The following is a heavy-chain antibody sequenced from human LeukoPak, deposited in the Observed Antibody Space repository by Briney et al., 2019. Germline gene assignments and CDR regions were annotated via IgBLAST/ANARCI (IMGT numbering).Heavy chain of an antibody. J-gene: IGHJ4*02. Sequence: GGSLRLSCAASGFTFSSYSMNWVRQAPGKGLEWVSYISGSSSTIYYADSVKGRFTISRDNSKNTLYLQMNSLRAEDTAVYYCAKTRGYFDYWGQGTLVTVSS. CDR2: ISGSSSTI. CDR3: AKTRGYFDY. CDR1: GFTFSSYS. D-gene: IGHD1-14*01. V-gene: IGHV3-48*01.